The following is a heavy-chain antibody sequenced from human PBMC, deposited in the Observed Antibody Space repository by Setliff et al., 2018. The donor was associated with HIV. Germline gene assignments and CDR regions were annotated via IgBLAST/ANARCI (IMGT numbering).Heavy chain of an antibody. CDR1: GGSISSTNYF. J-gene: IGHJ4*02. V-gene: IGHV4-39*07. CDR2: IYYHGST. CDR3: ARDGYDSSGYFDY. Sequence: PSETLSLTCTVSGGSISSTNYFWGWIRQPPGKGLEWIGTIYYHGSTYYNPSLKSRVTISVDTSKNQFSLKLSSVTAADTAVYYCARDGYDSSGYFDYWGRGTLVTVSS. D-gene: IGHD3-22*01.